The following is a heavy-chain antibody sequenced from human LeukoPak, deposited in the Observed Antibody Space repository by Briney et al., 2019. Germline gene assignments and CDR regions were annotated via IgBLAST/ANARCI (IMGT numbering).Heavy chain of an antibody. J-gene: IGHJ4*02. V-gene: IGHV3-74*01. CDR2: TSTDGYTT. D-gene: IGHD2-15*01. CDR1: GLAFSAYK. CDR3: VVGGSPGY. Sequence: GGSLRLSCAASGLAFSAYKMHWVRQAPRKGLVWVSRTSTDGYTTDYADFVQGRFTASRDNTKNTWSLEMNSLRAEDTAVYYCVVGGSPGYWGQGTLVTVSS.